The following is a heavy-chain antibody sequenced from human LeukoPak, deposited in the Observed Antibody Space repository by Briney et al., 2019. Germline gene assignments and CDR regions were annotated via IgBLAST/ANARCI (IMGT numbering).Heavy chain of an antibody. CDR3: ARDMLYYDSSGFSDY. CDR1: GYTFTSYG. CDR2: ISAYNGNT. Sequence: GSVAVSCKASGYTFTSYGISWVRQATGQGREWRGWISAYNGNTNYAQKLQGRVTMTPDTYTSTAYMELRSLRSDDTAVYYCARDMLYYDSSGFSDYWGQGTLVTVSS. J-gene: IGHJ4*02. D-gene: IGHD3-22*01. V-gene: IGHV1-18*01.